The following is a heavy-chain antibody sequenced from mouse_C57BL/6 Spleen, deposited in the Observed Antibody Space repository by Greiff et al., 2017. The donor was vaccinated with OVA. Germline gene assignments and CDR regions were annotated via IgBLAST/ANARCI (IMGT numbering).Heavy chain of an antibody. J-gene: IGHJ4*01. Sequence: QVQLKESGPGLVAPSQSLSITCTVSGFSLTSYGVHWVRQPPGKGLEWLVVIWSDGSTTYNSALKSRLSISKDNSKSQVFLKMNSLQTDDTAMYYCARHDYGSFYAMDYWGQGTSVTVSS. CDR3: ARHDYGSFYAMDY. V-gene: IGHV2-6-1*01. CDR1: GFSLTSYG. D-gene: IGHD1-1*01. CDR2: IWSDGST.